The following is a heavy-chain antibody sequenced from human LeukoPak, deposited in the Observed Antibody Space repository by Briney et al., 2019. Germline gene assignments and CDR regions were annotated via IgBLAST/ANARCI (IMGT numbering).Heavy chain of an antibody. Sequence: GGSLRLSCAASGFTFDDYGMSWVRQAPGKGLEWASGINWNGGSTGYADSVKGRFTISRDNAKNSLYLQMNSLRAEDTALYYCARVYPYYYDSSGYSEAGYFDYWGQGTLVTVSS. D-gene: IGHD3-22*01. CDR3: ARVYPYYYDSSGYSEAGYFDY. V-gene: IGHV3-20*04. J-gene: IGHJ4*02. CDR2: INWNGGST. CDR1: GFTFDDYG.